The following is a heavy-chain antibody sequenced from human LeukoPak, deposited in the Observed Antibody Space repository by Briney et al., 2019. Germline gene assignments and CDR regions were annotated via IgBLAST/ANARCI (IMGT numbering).Heavy chain of an antibody. J-gene: IGHJ3*02. CDR3: AKGRWELVDAFDI. V-gene: IGHV3-23*01. D-gene: IGHD1-26*01. Sequence: GGSLRLSCAASGFTFSSYAMSWVRQAPGKGLEWVSAISGSGGSTYYADSVKGRFTISRDNSKNTLYLQMNNLRAEDTAVYYCAKGRWELVDAFDIWGQGTMVTVSS. CDR2: ISGSGGST. CDR1: GFTFSSYA.